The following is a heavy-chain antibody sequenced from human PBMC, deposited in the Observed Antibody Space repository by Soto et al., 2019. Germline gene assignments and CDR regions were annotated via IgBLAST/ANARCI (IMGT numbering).Heavy chain of an antibody. CDR2: IIPIFGTA. D-gene: IGHD6-13*01. V-gene: IGHV1-69*01. Sequence: VQLLESGGGLVQPGGSLRLSCAASGFTFSSYAISWVRQAPGQGLEWMGGIIPIFGTANYAQKFQGRVTITADESTSTAYMELSSLRSEDTAVYYCASHAEYSSSWGWFDPWGQGTLVTVSS. CDR1: GFTFSSYA. CDR3: ASHAEYSSSWGWFDP. J-gene: IGHJ5*02.